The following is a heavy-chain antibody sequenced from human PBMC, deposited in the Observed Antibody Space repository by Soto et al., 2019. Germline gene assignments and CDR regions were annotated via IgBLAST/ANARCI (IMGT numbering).Heavy chain of an antibody. Sequence: QVQLQESGPGLVKPSQTLSLTCTVSGGSISSGGYYWTWIRQPPGKGLEWIGYISHSGNTYYNSSLKSRITIXXDXSXXQFSLKLSSVTAADTAVYYCGSYYCSSARGPGLDVWGQGTTVTVSS. J-gene: IGHJ6*02. D-gene: IGHD2-2*01. CDR2: ISHSGNT. V-gene: IGHV4-30-4*01. CDR1: GGSISSGGYY. CDR3: GSYYCSSARGPGLDV.